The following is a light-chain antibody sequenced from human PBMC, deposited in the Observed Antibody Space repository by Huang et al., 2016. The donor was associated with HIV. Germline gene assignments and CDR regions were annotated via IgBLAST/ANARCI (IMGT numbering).Light chain of an antibody. Sequence: EIVLTQSPGTLSLSPGERATLSCRASQTISSTYLAWYQQRLGQAPRLLIYGASSRATGVPDRFSCSGSGTDFILTISRLEPEDFAIYYCQQYGSSITFGQGTRLEIK. CDR1: QTISSTY. CDR2: GAS. CDR3: QQYGSSIT. J-gene: IGKJ5*01. V-gene: IGKV3-20*01.